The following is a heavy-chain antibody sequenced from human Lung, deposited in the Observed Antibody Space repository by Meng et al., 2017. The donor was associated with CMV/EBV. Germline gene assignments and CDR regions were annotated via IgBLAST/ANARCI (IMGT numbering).Heavy chain of an antibody. CDR3: AKGGIAARPGFLYYYYYGMDV. D-gene: IGHD6-6*01. CDR1: GGSISSGDYY. J-gene: IGHJ6*02. CDR2: IYYSGST. Sequence: SXTLSLXCTVSGGSISSGDYYWSWIRQPPGKGLEWIGYIYYSGSTYYNPSLKSRVTISVDTSKNQFSLKLSSVTAADTAVYYCAKGGIAARPGFLYYYYYGMDVWXQGTXVTVSS. V-gene: IGHV4-30-4*02.